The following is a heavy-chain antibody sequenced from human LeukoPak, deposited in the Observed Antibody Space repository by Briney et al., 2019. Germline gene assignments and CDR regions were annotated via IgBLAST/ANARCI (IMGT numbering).Heavy chain of an antibody. CDR3: AKGHCSSTSCYGQY. J-gene: IGHJ4*02. D-gene: IGHD2-2*01. Sequence: QPGGSLRLSCAASGFTFGSYGMHWVRQAPGKGLEWVAVISYDGSNKYYADSVKGRFTISRDNSKNTLYLQMNSLRAEDTAVYYCAKGHCSSTSCYGQYWGQGTLVTVSS. V-gene: IGHV3-30*18. CDR1: GFTFGSYG. CDR2: ISYDGSNK.